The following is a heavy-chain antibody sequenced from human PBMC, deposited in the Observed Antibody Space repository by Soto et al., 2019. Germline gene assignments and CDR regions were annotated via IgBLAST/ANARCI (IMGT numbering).Heavy chain of an antibody. D-gene: IGHD1-1*01. CDR3: ARHDRYAKDV. CDR2: IHHSGSS. CDR1: GGSIRNNNW. V-gene: IGHV4-4*02. J-gene: IGHJ6*02. Sequence: QVQLHESGPGLVKPSETLSLTCAVSGGSIRNNNWWSWVRQPPGKGLEWIGEIHHSGSSNYNPSLRSRVTISADKSKNHLSQTLNSVTAADAAVYYGARHDRYAKDVWCQGTTVTVSS.